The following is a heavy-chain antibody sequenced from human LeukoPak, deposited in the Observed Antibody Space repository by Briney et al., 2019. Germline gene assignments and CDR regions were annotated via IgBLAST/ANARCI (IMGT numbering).Heavy chain of an antibody. D-gene: IGHD5-18*01. CDR3: ASTRVDTAMVTEYYYYGMDV. CDR2: IYYSGST. V-gene: IGHV4-59*01. CDR1: GDSISSYY. J-gene: IGHJ6*02. Sequence: TSETLSLTCTVSGDSISSYYWSWIRQPPGKGLKWIGYIYYSGSTNYNPSLKSRVTISVDTSKNQFSLKLSSVTAADTAVYYCASTRVDTAMVTEYYYYGMDVWGQGTTVTVSS.